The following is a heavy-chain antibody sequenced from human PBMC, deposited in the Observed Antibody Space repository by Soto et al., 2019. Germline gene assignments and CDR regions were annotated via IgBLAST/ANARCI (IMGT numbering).Heavy chain of an antibody. D-gene: IGHD5-12*01. CDR3: ARGKGADSGYDYYYYYYGMDV. V-gene: IGHV4-31*03. Sequence: QVQLQESGPGLVKPSQTLSLTCTVSGGSISSGGYYWSWIRQHPGKGLEWIGYIYYSGSTYYNPSLKSRVTISVDTSKNQFSLKLSSVTAADTAVYYCARGKGADSGYDYYYYYYGMDVWGQGTTVTVSS. CDR2: IYYSGST. CDR1: GGSISSGGYY. J-gene: IGHJ6*02.